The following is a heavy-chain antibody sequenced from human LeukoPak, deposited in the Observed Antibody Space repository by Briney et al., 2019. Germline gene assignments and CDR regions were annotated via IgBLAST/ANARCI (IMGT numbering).Heavy chain of an antibody. D-gene: IGHD3-10*01. CDR3: ARVPGITMVRGAIFDY. J-gene: IGHJ4*02. Sequence: GASVKVSFKASGGTFSSYAISWVRQAPGQGLEWMGRIIPILGIANYAQKFQGRVTITADKSTSTAYMELSSLRSEDTAVYYCARVPGITMVRGAIFDYWGQGTLVTVSS. V-gene: IGHV1-69*04. CDR2: IIPILGIA. CDR1: GGTFSSYA.